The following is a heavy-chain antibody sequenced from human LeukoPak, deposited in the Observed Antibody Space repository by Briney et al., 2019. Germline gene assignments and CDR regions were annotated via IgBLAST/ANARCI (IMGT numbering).Heavy chain of an antibody. CDR2: ISSSSSYT. J-gene: IGHJ4*02. V-gene: IGHV3-21*01. D-gene: IGHD6-19*01. CDR1: GFTFSSYS. CDR3: ASGTSSEFDY. Sequence: PGGSLRLSCAASGFTFSSYSMNWVRQAPGKGLEWVSSISSSSSYTYYADSVKGRFTISRDNAKNSLYLQMNSLRAEDTAVYYCASGTSSEFDYWGQGTLVTVSS.